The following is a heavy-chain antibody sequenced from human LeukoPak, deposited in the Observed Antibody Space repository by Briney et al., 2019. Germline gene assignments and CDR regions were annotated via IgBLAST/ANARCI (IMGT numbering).Heavy chain of an antibody. CDR1: GFTFSSYS. D-gene: IGHD2-15*01. V-gene: IGHV3-48*04. CDR3: ARYCSGGSCYRGAPFDY. CDR2: ISSSGSTI. Sequence: GGSLRHSCAASGFTFSSYSMNWVRQAPGKGLEWVSYISSSGSTIYYADSVEGRFTISRDNAKNPLYLQMNSLRAEDTAVYYCARYCSGGSCYRGAPFDYWGQGTLVTGSS. J-gene: IGHJ4*02.